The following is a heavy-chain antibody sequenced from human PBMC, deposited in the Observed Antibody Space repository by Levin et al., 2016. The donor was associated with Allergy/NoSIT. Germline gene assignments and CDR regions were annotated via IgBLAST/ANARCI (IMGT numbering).Heavy chain of an antibody. Sequence: GESLKISCAASGFTFRNYALHWVRQAPGKGLEWVAVISYDGIHKNYADSVKGRFTISRDDSKNTVNLQMNSLRAEDTAVYYCARDYYVSERNGVFDYWGQGTLVTVSS. V-gene: IGHV3-30-3*01. CDR1: GFTFRNYA. D-gene: IGHD3-10*01. CDR2: ISYDGIHK. CDR3: ARDYYVSERNGVFDY. J-gene: IGHJ4*02.